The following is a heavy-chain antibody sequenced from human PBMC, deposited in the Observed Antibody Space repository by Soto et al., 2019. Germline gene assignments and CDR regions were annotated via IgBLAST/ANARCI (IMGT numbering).Heavy chain of an antibody. V-gene: IGHV4-39*01. Sequence: QLQMQESGPGLVQPSETLSLTCTVSGGSISSSTYYWGWIRQPPGKGLEWIGSIYYSGSAYYNPALKSRVTISVDTSKNQYSLKLSSVTVADTAVYFCARPLLGATILSGFDSWGQGILVTVSS. CDR1: GGSISSSTYY. CDR3: ARPLLGATILSGFDS. J-gene: IGHJ4*02. D-gene: IGHD5-12*01. CDR2: IYYSGSA.